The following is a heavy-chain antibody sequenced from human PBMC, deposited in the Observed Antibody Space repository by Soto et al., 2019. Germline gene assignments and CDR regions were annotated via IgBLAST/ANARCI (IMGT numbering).Heavy chain of an antibody. CDR2: IYYSGST. CDR1: GGSISSGDYY. V-gene: IGHV4-30-4*01. J-gene: IGHJ5*02. CDR3: ARVVYSHSKRFLARWFDP. D-gene: IGHD3-3*01. Sequence: QVQLQESGPGLVKPSQTLSLTCTVSGGSISSGDYYWSWIRQPPGKDLEWIGYIYYSGSTYYNPYXKSRVTRPVDXXNXQYXLKLSSVTAADTAVYYCARVVYSHSKRFLARWFDPWGQGTLVTVSS.